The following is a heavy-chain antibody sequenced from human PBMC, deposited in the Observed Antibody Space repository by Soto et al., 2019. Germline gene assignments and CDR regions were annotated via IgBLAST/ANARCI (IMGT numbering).Heavy chain of an antibody. D-gene: IGHD3-16*01. CDR2: ISAAGYTT. Sequence: GGSLRLSCAASGFTFSSYDMCWVRQAPGKGLEYVSGISAAGYTTYYADSVRGRFTTSRDNSKNTVYLQLNSLTAEDTAVFYCAKRGGFYFDYWGQGALVTVSS. V-gene: IGHV3-23*01. J-gene: IGHJ4*02. CDR1: GFTFSSYD. CDR3: AKRGGFYFDY.